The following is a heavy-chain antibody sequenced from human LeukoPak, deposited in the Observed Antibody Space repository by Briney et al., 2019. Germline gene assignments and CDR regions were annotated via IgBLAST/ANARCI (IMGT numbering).Heavy chain of an antibody. CDR3: ARPYYYDSRIDP. CDR2: IYTSGST. V-gene: IGHV4-4*09. D-gene: IGHD3-22*01. J-gene: IGHJ5*02. Sequence: SETLPLTCTVSGGPISSYYWSWIRQPPGKGLEWIGYIYTSGSTNYNPSPKSRVTISVETSTNHFSLKLSSVTAADTAVYYCARPYYYDSRIDPWGQGILVTVSS. CDR1: GGPISSYY.